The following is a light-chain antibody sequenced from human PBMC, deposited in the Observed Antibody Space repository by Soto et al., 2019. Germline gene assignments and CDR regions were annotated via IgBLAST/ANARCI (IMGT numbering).Light chain of an antibody. V-gene: IGKV1-39*01. CDR2: GAS. CDR3: QQSSRTPYT. Sequence: DIQMTQSPSSLSASVEDRVTITCRASQGIGSFVNWYQQKPGRAPKLLIFGASTLQSGVPSRFRGSGSGTDFTLTISSLQPEDFATYYCQQSSRTPYTFGQGTSWRSN. J-gene: IGKJ2*01. CDR1: QGIGSF.